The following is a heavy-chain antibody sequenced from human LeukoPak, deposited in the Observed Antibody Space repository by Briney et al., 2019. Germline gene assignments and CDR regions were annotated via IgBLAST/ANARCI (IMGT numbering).Heavy chain of an antibody. V-gene: IGHV5-51*01. CDR3: ATLYYYDSSGSFDY. J-gene: IGHJ4*02. Sequence: GESLKISCKGSGYSFTTYWIGWVRQMPGKGLEWIGIIFPGDSDTTYSPSLQGQVTISADKSINTAYLQWSSLKASDTAMYYCATLYYYDSSGSFDYWGQGTLVTVSS. CDR2: IFPGDSDT. CDR1: GYSFTTYW. D-gene: IGHD3-22*01.